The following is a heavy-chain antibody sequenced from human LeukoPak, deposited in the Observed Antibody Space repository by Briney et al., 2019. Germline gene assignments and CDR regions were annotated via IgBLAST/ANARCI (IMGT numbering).Heavy chain of an antibody. CDR1: EFTFSSYW. Sequence: PGGSLRLSCAASEFTFSSYWMSWVRQAPGKGLEWVSAISGSGGSTYYADSVKGRFTISRDNSKNTLYLQMNSLRAEDTAVYYCAKDDHDILTGYSPGGFDYWGQGTLVTVSS. J-gene: IGHJ4*02. D-gene: IGHD3-9*01. CDR2: ISGSGGST. V-gene: IGHV3-23*01. CDR3: AKDDHDILTGYSPGGFDY.